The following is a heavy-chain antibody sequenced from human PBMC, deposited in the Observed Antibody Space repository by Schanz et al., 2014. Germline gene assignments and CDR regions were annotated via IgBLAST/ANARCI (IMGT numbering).Heavy chain of an antibody. CDR2: INSSGGGT. D-gene: IGHD3-22*01. V-gene: IGHV1-46*03. CDR1: GYTFSFTSYN. J-gene: IGHJ4*02. CDR3: AGAFDSSGYYFDY. Sequence: QVQVEQSGPEVKKPGASVTVSCQASGYTFSFTSYNVHWVRQAPGQGLEWMGYINSSGGGTSYAQKFQDQLTMTRDASTSTGYMELSGLRSEDTAVYYCAGAFDSSGYYFDYWGQGTLVTVSS.